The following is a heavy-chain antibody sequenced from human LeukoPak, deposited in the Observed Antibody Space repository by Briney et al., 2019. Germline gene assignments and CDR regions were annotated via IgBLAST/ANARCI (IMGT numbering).Heavy chain of an antibody. CDR3: ARDRGPVPAAPGVDAFDI. CDR2: IIPIFGTA. D-gene: IGHD2-2*01. V-gene: IGHV1-69*13. J-gene: IGHJ3*02. Sequence: SVKVSCKASGGTFSSYAISWVRQAPGQGLEWMGGIIPIFGTANYAQKFQGRVTITADESTSTAYMELSSLRSEDTAVYYCARDRGPVPAAPGVDAFDIWGQGTMVTVSS. CDR1: GGTFSSYA.